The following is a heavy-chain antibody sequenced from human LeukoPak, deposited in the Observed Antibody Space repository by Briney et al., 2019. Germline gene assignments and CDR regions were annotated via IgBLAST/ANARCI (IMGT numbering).Heavy chain of an antibody. CDR3: ARAGTAYYYDSSGYYPDLVAFDI. V-gene: IGHV4-59*01. CDR1: GGSISRYY. CDR2: IYYSGST. Sequence: SETLSLICTVSGGSISRYYWSWIRQPPGKGLEWIGYIYYSGSTNYNPSLKSRVTISVDTSKNQFSLKLSSVTAADTAVYYCARAGTAYYYDSSGYYPDLVAFDIWGQGTMVTVSS. J-gene: IGHJ3*02. D-gene: IGHD3-22*01.